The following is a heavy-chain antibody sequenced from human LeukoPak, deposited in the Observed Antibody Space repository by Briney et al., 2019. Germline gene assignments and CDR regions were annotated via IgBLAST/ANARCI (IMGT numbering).Heavy chain of an antibody. J-gene: IGHJ5*02. CDR1: GFTFDDYA. Sequence: GRSLRLSCAASGFTFDDYAMHWVRQAPGKGLEWVSGISWNSGSIGHADSVKGRFTISRDNAKNSLYLQMNSLRAEDTALYYCAKDRAAMVLGWFDPWGQGTLVTVSS. CDR3: AKDRAAMVLGWFDP. CDR2: ISWNSGSI. V-gene: IGHV3-9*01. D-gene: IGHD5-18*01.